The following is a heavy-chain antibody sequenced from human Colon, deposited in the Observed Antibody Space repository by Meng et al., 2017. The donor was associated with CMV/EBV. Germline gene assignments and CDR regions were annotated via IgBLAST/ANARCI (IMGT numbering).Heavy chain of an antibody. CDR1: SISRGGCS. J-gene: IGHJ3*02. CDR2: IHHGGDA. V-gene: IGHV4-30-2*01. Sequence: SISRGGCSWNWIRQPPGKGLEWIGYIHHGGDAYYNPSMKGRLSISVDRSKNQFSLNVYSVTAADTAVYYCARSQFSSNWYKDEPFDSWGQGTLVTVSS. D-gene: IGHD6-13*01. CDR3: ARSQFSSNWYKDEPFDS.